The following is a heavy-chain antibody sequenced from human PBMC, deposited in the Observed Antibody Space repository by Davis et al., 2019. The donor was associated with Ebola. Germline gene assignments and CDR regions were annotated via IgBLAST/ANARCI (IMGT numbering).Heavy chain of an antibody. V-gene: IGHV3-23*01. CDR1: GFTFSSYA. CDR3: ATGYYDFWSGSLYYFDY. CDR2: ISGSGGST. J-gene: IGHJ4*02. Sequence: GESLKISCAASGFTFSSYAMSWVRQAPGKGLEWVSAISGSGGSTYYADSVKGRFTISRDNSKNTLYLQMNSLRAEDTAVYYCATGYYDFWSGSLYYFDYWGQGALVTVSS. D-gene: IGHD3-3*01.